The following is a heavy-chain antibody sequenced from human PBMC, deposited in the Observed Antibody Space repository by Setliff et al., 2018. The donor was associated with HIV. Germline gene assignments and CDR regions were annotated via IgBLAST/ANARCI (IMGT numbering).Heavy chain of an antibody. D-gene: IGHD3-10*01. CDR3: AKDREYGSGRTDYYYYYGMDV. Sequence: GGSLRLSCAVSGFNFGSYAIHWVRLAPGQGLEWVAVISYDGSNKYYADSVKGRFTISRDNSRNTLYLQMNSLRAEDTAVYYCAKDREYGSGRTDYYYYYGMDVWGQGTTVTVSS. V-gene: IGHV3-30*17. J-gene: IGHJ6*02. CDR1: GFNFGSYA. CDR2: ISYDGSNK.